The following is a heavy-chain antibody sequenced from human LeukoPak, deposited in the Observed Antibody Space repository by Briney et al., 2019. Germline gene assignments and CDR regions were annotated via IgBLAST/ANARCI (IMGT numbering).Heavy chain of an antibody. Sequence: PGGSLRLSCAASGFTFDDYAMHWVRHAPGKGLEWVSGISWNSGSIRYADSVKGRFTISRDNSKNSLYLQMNSLRAEDTAVYYCAKVYYDSSGYQNWFDPWGQGTLVTVSS. D-gene: IGHD3-22*01. V-gene: IGHV3-9*01. J-gene: IGHJ5*02. CDR3: AKVYYDSSGYQNWFDP. CDR1: GFTFDDYA. CDR2: ISWNSGSI.